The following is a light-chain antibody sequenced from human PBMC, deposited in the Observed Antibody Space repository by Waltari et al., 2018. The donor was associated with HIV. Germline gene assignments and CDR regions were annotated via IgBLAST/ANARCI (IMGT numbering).Light chain of an antibody. CDR2: DTN. CDR1: CSTHFKHY. CDR3: GTWDSSLSAYV. Sequence: QSVMPQPPSVSASPGLKVTNSSPGPCSTHFKHYVPLYQQLPGTAPKLLIYDTNKRPSGIPDRFSGSKSGTSATLGITGLQTGDEAGYYCGTWDSSLSAYVFGTGTKVTVL. J-gene: IGLJ1*01. V-gene: IGLV1-51*01.